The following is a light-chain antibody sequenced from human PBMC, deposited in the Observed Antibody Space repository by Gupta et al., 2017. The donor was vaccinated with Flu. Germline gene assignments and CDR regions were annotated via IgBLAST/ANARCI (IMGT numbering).Light chain of an antibody. CDR2: GAS. J-gene: IGKJ1*01. CDR1: QSLTSSY. V-gene: IGKV3-20*01. Sequence: EIVLTQSPGTLSLSPGERATLSCRASQSLTSSYLAWYQQKPSQAPRLLISGASSRATGIPDRFSGSGSGTDFTLTISRLEPEDFAVYYCQEYGSSPATFGQGTKVETK. CDR3: QEYGSSPAT.